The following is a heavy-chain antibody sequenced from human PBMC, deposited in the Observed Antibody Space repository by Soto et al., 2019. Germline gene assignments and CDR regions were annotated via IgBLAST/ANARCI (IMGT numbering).Heavy chain of an antibody. J-gene: IGHJ4*02. CDR3: AKAISGYNAPLDH. CDR2: ISSSGDST. D-gene: IGHD1-20*01. V-gene: IGHV3-23*01. Sequence: EVHLLESGGGLVQPGGSLRLSCAASGFTFSSYAMNWVRQAPGKGLEWVSVISSSGDSTYYADSVKGRFTISRDNSKNTLYVQMNSLRTADTAVYYCAKAISGYNAPLDHWGKGTRVTVSS. CDR1: GFTFSSYA.